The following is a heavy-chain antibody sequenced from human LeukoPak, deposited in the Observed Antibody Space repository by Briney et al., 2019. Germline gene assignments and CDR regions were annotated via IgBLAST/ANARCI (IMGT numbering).Heavy chain of an antibody. CDR2: IRYDGSNK. Sequence: GGSRSLSCAASEFTFSSYGMHWFRRAPAKGLEGVAFIRYDGSNKYYADSVKGRFTISRDNSKNTLYLQMNGLRAEDTAVYYCAKDSGPMITFGGVYFDYWGQGTLVTVSS. D-gene: IGHD3-16*01. CDR1: EFTFSSYG. J-gene: IGHJ4*02. CDR3: AKDSGPMITFGGVYFDY. V-gene: IGHV3-30*02.